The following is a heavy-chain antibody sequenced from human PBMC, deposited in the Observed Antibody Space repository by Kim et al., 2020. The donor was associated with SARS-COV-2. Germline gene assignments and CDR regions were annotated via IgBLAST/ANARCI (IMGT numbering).Heavy chain of an antibody. V-gene: IGHV3-23*01. Sequence: GGSLRLSCAASGFTFSSYAMSWVRQAPGKGLEWVSAISGSGGSTYYADSVKGRFTISRDNSKNTLYLQMNSLRAEDTAVYYCAKLSPLRYFDWLLHYYFDYWGQGTLVTVSS. J-gene: IGHJ4*02. CDR3: AKLSPLRYFDWLLHYYFDY. D-gene: IGHD3-9*01. CDR1: GFTFSSYA. CDR2: ISGSGGST.